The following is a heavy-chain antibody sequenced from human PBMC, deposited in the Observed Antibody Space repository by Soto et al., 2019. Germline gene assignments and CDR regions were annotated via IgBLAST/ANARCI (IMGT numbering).Heavy chain of an antibody. CDR1: GSSISHYY. V-gene: IGHV4-59*01. CDR3: TRVGGYYGDYPNFDY. Sequence: PSETLSLTCTVSGSSISHYYWSWIRQPPGKGLEWIGYIYYTGSTKYNPSLKSRVTLSLGTSRNQLSLKLSSVTAADTAVYYCTRVGGYYGDYPNFDYWGPGTLVTVSS. D-gene: IGHD4-17*01. CDR2: IYYTGST. J-gene: IGHJ4*02.